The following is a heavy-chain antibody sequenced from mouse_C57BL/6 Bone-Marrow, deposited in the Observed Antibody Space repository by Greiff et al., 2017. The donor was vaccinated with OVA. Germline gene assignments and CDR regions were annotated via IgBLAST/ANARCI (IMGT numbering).Heavy chain of an antibody. J-gene: IGHJ3*01. V-gene: IGHV5-6*01. Sequence: EVKVVESGGDLVKPGGSLKLSCAASGFTFSSYGMSWVRQTPDKRLEWVATISSGGSYTYYPDSVKGRFTISRDNAKNTLYLQMSILKSEDTAMYYCARNGGWFAYWGQGTLVTVSA. CDR1: GFTFSSYG. CDR3: ARNGGWFAY. CDR2: ISSGGSYT.